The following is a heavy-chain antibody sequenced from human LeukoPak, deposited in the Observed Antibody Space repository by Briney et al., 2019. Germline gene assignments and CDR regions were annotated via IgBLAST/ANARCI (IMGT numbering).Heavy chain of an antibody. CDR3: ARDGSSWANWFDP. J-gene: IGHJ5*02. V-gene: IGHV3-74*01. Sequence: PGESLKISCAASGFTFSNYWMHWVRQAPGKGLVWVSRINSDGITTSYAESVKGRFSISRDNAKNTLYLQMNSLKAEDTAVYYCARDGSSWANWFDPWGQGTLVTVSS. CDR1: GFTFSNYW. CDR2: INSDGITT. D-gene: IGHD6-13*01.